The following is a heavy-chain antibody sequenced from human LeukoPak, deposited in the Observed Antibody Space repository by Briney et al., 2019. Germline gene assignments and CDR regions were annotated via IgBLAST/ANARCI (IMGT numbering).Heavy chain of an antibody. V-gene: IGHV3-7*01. Sequence: GGSLRLSCAASGFTFSSYAMSWVRQAPGKGLEWVANIKQDGSEKYYVDSVKGRFTITRDNAKNSLFLQMSSLRAEDTAVYYCAKSSNLDYWGQGTLVTVSS. CDR2: IKQDGSEK. D-gene: IGHD4-11*01. CDR3: AKSSNLDY. CDR1: GFTFSSYA. J-gene: IGHJ4*02.